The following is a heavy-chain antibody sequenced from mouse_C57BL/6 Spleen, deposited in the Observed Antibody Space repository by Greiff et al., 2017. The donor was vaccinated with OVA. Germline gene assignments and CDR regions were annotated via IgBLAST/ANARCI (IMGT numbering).Heavy chain of an antibody. CDR2: ISSGGSYT. V-gene: IGHV5-6*01. J-gene: IGHJ2*01. Sequence: EVKLMESGGDLVKPGGSLKLSCAASGFSFSSYGMSWVRQTPDKRLEWVATISSGGSYTYYPDSVKGRFTISRDHAKNTLYLQMSSLESEDTDRDYCARQGPTIVTFDYWGQGTTLTVSS. CDR1: GFSFSSYG. D-gene: IGHD2-5*01. CDR3: ARQGPTIVTFDY.